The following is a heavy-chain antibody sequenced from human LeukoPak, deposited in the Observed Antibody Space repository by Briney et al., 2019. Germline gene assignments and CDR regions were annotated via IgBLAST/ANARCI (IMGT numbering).Heavy chain of an antibody. V-gene: IGHV4-34*01. J-gene: IGHJ6*03. Sequence: TSETLSLTCAVYGGSFSGYYWSWIRQPPGKGLEWIGEIYHSGSTNYNPSLKSRVTISVDKSKNQFSLKLSSVTAADTAVYYCARCGRLPYYMDVWGKGTTVTVSS. CDR1: GGSFSGYY. D-gene: IGHD5-12*01. CDR2: IYHSGST. CDR3: ARCGRLPYYMDV.